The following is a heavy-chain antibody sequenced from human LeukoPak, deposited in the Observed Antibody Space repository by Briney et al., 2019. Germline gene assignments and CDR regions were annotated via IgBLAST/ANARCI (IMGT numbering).Heavy chain of an antibody. D-gene: IGHD6-6*01. V-gene: IGHV3-21*01. CDR1: RFTFSSYS. CDR3: ARDHSSSSGLDY. CDR2: ISGGASYL. Sequence: GGSLRLSCAASRFTFSSYSMNWVRQAPGKGLEWVSSISGGASYLYYADSVKGRFTISRDNAKNSLYLQMNSLRAEDTAVYYCARDHSSSSGLDYWGQGTLLTVSS. J-gene: IGHJ4*02.